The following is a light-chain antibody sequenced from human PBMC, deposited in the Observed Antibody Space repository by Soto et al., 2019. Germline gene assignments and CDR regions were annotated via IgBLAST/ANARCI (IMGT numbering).Light chain of an antibody. CDR1: SSNIGSNT. J-gene: IGLJ3*02. V-gene: IGLV1-44*01. CDR2: SNN. CDR3: AVWDDALNGRV. Sequence: QLVLTQPPSASGTPGQKVTISCSGSSSNIGSNTVNWYQQFPGTAPKPLIHSNNQRPSGVPDRFSASKSGTSASLAISGLQSEDEADYYCAVWDDALNGRVFGGGTKLTVL.